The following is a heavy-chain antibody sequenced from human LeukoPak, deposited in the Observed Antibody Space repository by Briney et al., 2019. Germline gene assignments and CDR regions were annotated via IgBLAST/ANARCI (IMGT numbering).Heavy chain of an antibody. J-gene: IGHJ6*02. CDR2: INTNTGNP. D-gene: IGHD4-17*01. V-gene: IGHV7-4-1*02. Sequence: ASVKVSCKASGYTFTSYDINWVRQATGQGLEWMGWINTNTGNPTYAQGFTGRFVFSLDTSVSTAYLQISSLKAEDTAVYYCARVARTTVTTPYYYYGMDVWGQGTTVTVSS. CDR1: GYTFTSYD. CDR3: ARVARTTVTTPYYYYGMDV.